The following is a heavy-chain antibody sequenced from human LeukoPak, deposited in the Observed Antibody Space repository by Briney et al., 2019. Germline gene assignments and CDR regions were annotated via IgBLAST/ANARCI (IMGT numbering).Heavy chain of an antibody. CDR1: GYTFTSYA. CDR3: ARDRGGSGDFDY. V-gene: IGHV1-3*01. D-gene: IGHD3-10*01. J-gene: IGHJ4*02. Sequence: ASVKVSCKASGYTFTSYAMRWVRQAPGQSLEWMGWINPGNGKLKYSQKFQGRVTITRDTSANTAYMELSSLISEDTAVYYCARDRGGSGDFDYWGQGTLVTVSS. CDR2: INPGNGKL.